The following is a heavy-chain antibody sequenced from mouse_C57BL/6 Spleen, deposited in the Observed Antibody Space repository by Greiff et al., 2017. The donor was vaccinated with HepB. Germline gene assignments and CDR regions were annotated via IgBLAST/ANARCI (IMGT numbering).Heavy chain of an antibody. CDR2: ISYGGSYT. CDR1: GFTFSSYA. CDR3: ARGGGYFDY. J-gene: IGHJ2*01. Sequence: EVQGVESGGGLVKPGGSLKLSCAASGFTFSSYAMSWVRQTPEKRLEWVATISYGGSYTYYPDNVKGRFTISRDNAKNNLYLQMSHLKSEDTAMYYCARGGGYFDYWGQGTTLTVSS. V-gene: IGHV5-4*01.